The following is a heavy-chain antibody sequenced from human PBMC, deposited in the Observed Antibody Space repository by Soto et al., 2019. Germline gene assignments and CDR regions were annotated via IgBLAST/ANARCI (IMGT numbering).Heavy chain of an antibody. CDR1: GFTFSSYA. Sequence: GGSLRLSCAASGFTFSSYAMSWVRQAPGKGLEWVSAISGSGGNTYYADSVKGRFTISRDNSKNTLYVQMNSLRAEDTAVYYCAARRDAFHIWGQGTMVTVSS. J-gene: IGHJ3*02. CDR3: AARRDAFHI. CDR2: ISGSGGNT. V-gene: IGHV3-23*01. D-gene: IGHD6-6*01.